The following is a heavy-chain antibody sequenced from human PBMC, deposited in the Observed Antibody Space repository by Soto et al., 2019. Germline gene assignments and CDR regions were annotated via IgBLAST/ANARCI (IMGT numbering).Heavy chain of an antibody. V-gene: IGHV1-46*01. J-gene: IGHJ1*01. CDR1: GYTFTSYY. D-gene: IGHD6-13*01. CDR3: ARGNGVYSSSWYAPGFQH. CDR2: INPSGGST. Sequence: WASVKVSCKASGYTFTSYYMHWVRQAPGQGLEWMGIINPSGGSTSYAQKFQGRVTMTRDTSTSTVYMELSSLRSEDTAVYYCARGNGVYSSSWYAPGFQHWGQGTLVIVSS.